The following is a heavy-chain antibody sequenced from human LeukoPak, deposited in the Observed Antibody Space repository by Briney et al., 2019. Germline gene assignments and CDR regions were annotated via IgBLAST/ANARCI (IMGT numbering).Heavy chain of an antibody. CDR1: GFTFSSYS. CDR2: ISSSSSYI. J-gene: IGHJ4*02. Sequence: PGGSLRLSCAASGFTFSSYSMNWVRQAPGKGLEWVSSISSSSSYIYYADSVKGRFTISRDNAKNSLYLQMNSLRAEDTAVYYCARDWPFYCSSASCHSGYYFDYWGQGTLVTVSS. D-gene: IGHD2-2*02. V-gene: IGHV3-21*01. CDR3: ARDWPFYCSSASCHSGYYFDY.